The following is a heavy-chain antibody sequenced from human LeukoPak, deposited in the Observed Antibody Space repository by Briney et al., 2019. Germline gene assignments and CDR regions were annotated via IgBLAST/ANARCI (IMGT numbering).Heavy chain of an antibody. D-gene: IGHD2-21*02. CDR1: GFSFSSYE. Sequence: GGSLRLSCAASGFSFSSYEMNWVRQAPGKGLEWVSVIYSGGSTYYADSVKGRFTISRDNSKNTLYLQMKSLRAEDTAVYYCARTDETAPAEDFQHWGQGTLVTVSS. CDR2: IYSGGST. J-gene: IGHJ1*01. CDR3: ARTDETAPAEDFQH. V-gene: IGHV3-53*01.